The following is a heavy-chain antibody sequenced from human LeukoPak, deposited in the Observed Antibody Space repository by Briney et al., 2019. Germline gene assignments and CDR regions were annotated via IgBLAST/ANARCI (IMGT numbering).Heavy chain of an antibody. V-gene: IGHV3-48*04. CDR1: GFTLRTYS. Sequence: GGSLRLSCAASGFTLRTYSMNWVRQAPGKGLEWVSFISNDGNTLYYADSVRGRFTISSDNAKNSLYLQMSSLRAEDTAVYYCVRGDGYNGFDYWGQGTLVTVSS. CDR3: VRGDGYNGFDY. CDR2: ISNDGNTL. D-gene: IGHD5-24*01. J-gene: IGHJ4*02.